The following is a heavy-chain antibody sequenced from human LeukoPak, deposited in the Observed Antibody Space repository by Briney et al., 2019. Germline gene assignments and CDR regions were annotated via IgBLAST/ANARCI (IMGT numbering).Heavy chain of an antibody. D-gene: IGHD5-18*01. V-gene: IGHV4-4*07. J-gene: IGHJ5*02. CDR1: GGSINYYY. CDR2: IYTSGST. CDR3: ARGTRRGYSYGFWFDP. Sequence: SETLSLTCNVSGGSINYYYWTWIRQPPGKGLEWIGRIYTSGSTNYNPSLKSRVTMSVDTSKNQFSLKLSSVTAADTAVYYCARGTRRGYSYGFWFDPWGQGTLVTVSS.